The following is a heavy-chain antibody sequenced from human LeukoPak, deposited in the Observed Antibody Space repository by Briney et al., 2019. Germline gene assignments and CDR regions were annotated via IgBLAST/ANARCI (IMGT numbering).Heavy chain of an antibody. Sequence: PGGSLRLSCAASGFTFGSYGMHWVRQAPGKGLEWVAFIRYDGSNKYYADSVKGRFTISRDNAKNSLYLHMNSLRAQDTAMYYCARYSAYDDHFDFWGQGTLVTVSS. D-gene: IGHD5-12*01. CDR1: GFTFGSYG. CDR2: IRYDGSNK. J-gene: IGHJ4*02. V-gene: IGHV3-30*02. CDR3: ARYSAYDDHFDF.